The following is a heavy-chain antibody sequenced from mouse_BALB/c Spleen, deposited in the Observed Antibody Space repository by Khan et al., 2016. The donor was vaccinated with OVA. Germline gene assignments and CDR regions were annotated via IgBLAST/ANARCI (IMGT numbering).Heavy chain of an antibody. CDR1: GDSITSGY. V-gene: IGHV3-8*02. Sequence: VQLKESGPSLVKPSQTLSLTCSVAGDSITSGYWNWIRKFPGNKLEYMGYIIYTGYTYYNPSLKSRISITRHTSKNQYYLQLNSVTDDDTATYYCARSTYRYAFVYWGQGTLVTVSA. CDR2: IIYTGYT. J-gene: IGHJ3*01. D-gene: IGHD2-14*01. CDR3: ARSTYRYAFVY.